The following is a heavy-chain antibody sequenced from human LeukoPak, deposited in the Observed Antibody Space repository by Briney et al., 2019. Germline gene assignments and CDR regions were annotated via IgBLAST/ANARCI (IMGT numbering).Heavy chain of an antibody. D-gene: IGHD2-8*01. CDR3: ARAAYCTNGVCYRGQGGFDC. CDR2: IYYSGST. J-gene: IGHJ4*02. CDR1: GGSISSGGYY. V-gene: IGHV4-31*01. Sequence: SETLSLTCTVSGGSISSGGYYWSWIRHHPGKGLEWIGYIYYSGSTYYNPSLKSPVTISVDTSKNQFSLKLSSVTAADTAGYYCARAAYCTNGVCYRGQGGFDCWGQGTLVTVSS.